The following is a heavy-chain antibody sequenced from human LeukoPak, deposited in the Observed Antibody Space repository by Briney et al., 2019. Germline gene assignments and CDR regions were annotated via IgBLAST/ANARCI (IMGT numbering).Heavy chain of an antibody. D-gene: IGHD6-13*01. CDR3: ARDNVAYSSSWYQGYYYYGMDV. CDR2: IYYSGST. CDR1: GGSISSSSYY. V-gene: IGHV4-39*07. Sequence: SETLSLTCTVSGGSISSSSYYWGWIRQPPGKGLEGIGSIYYSGSTYYNPSLKSRVTISVDTSKNQFSLKLSSVTAADTAVYYCARDNVAYSSSWYQGYYYYGMDVWGQGTTVTVSS. J-gene: IGHJ6*01.